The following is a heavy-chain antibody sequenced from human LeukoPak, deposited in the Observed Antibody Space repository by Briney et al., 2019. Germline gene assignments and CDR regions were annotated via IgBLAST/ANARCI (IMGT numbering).Heavy chain of an antibody. J-gene: IGHJ4*02. D-gene: IGHD1-26*01. V-gene: IGHV4-4*09. CDR1: GGSISSYY. CDR3: AGNRQDSGSYEIPY. CDR2: IYTSGST. Sequence: SETLSLTCTVSGGSISSYYWSWIRQPPGKGLEWIGYIYTSGSTNYNPSLKSRVTISVDTSKNQFSLRLSSVTAADTAVYYCAGNRQDSGSYEIPYWGQGTLVTVSS.